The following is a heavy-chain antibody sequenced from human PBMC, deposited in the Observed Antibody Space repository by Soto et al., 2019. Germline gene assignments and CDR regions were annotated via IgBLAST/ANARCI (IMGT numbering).Heavy chain of an antibody. CDR3: ARDYYRFNSGYGFSMDV. D-gene: IGHD5-12*01. CDR1: GFTLSSYA. Sequence: GGSLRLSCAASGFTLSSYAMHWVRLASGKGLEWVAVISYDGSNKYYADSVKGRFTIARDHSKNTLYLQMNSLRAEDTAVYYCARDYYRFNSGYGFSMDVWGQGTTVTVAS. J-gene: IGHJ6*02. V-gene: IGHV3-30-3*01. CDR2: ISYDGSNK.